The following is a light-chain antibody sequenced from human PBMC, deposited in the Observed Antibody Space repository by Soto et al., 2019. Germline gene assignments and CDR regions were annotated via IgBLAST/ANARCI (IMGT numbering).Light chain of an antibody. CDR3: QQCDNLPYT. CDR2: GAS. V-gene: IGKV1-33*01. Sequence: EILMTQSPSSLSASAGDRVTITCQASQDISNYLNWYQQKPGKAPNLLIYGASNMDTGVPSRFSGSGSGTDFTFTISSLQPEDIATYYCQQCDNLPYTFGQGTKLEIK. J-gene: IGKJ2*01. CDR1: QDISNY.